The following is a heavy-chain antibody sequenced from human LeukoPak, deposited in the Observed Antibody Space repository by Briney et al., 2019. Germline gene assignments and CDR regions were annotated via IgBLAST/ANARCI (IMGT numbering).Heavy chain of an antibody. CDR3: VRLGGGAGAWYEGRGDFDY. V-gene: IGHV5-51*01. CDR2: IYPGDSDR. D-gene: IGHD6-19*01. J-gene: IGHJ4*02. CDR1: GYSFTTNW. Sequence: GESLKISCKGSGYSFTTNWIGWVRQMPGKGLEWVGIIYPGDSDRRHSPSFQGQVTISADKSISTAYLQWNSPKASDTATYYCVRLGGGAGAWYEGRGDFDYWGQGTLVTVSS.